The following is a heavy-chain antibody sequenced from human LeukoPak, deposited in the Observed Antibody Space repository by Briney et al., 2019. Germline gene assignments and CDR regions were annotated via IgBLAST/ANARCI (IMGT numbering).Heavy chain of an antibody. CDR1: GGSFSGYY. J-gene: IGHJ6*03. V-gene: IGHV4-34*01. CDR2: INHSGST. Sequence: SETLSLTCAVYGGSFSGYYWSWIRQPPGKGLEWIGEINHSGSTNYNPSLKSRVTISVDTSKNQFSLKLSSVTAADTAVYYCARLISLRYFDWLYRDYYYYYMDVWGKGTTVTISS. CDR3: ARLISLRYFDWLYRDYYYYYMDV. D-gene: IGHD3-9*01.